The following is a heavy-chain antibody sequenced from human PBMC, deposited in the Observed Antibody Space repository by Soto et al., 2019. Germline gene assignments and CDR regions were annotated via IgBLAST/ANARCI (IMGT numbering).Heavy chain of an antibody. CDR1: GFTFSTYG. CDR3: AKDLQSYGDYDYYCYGMDV. D-gene: IGHD4-17*01. Sequence: QVQLVESGGGEVQPGRSLTISCAASGFTFSTYGMHWVRQTPGKGLEWVAVISYDGTNKFYSDSVKGRFTISRDNFKNTLTLKMNSLRADDTAVYSCAKDLQSYGDYDYYCYGMDVWGLGNRVTVSS. V-gene: IGHV3-30*18. J-gene: IGHJ6*02. CDR2: ISYDGTNK.